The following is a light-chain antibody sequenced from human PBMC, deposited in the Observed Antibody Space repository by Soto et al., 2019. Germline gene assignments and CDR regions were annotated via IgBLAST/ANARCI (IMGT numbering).Light chain of an antibody. CDR3: QQYDSSSPT. J-gene: IGKJ2*01. Sequence: DIQMTQSPSTLSASVGDGVTITCRASQNISVWLAWYQQRPGKAPKFLIYDASSLETGVPSRFSGSGSGTEFTLTIRSLQPEDFATSSCQQYDSSSPTFGQGTKLEIK. CDR2: DAS. CDR1: QNISVW. V-gene: IGKV1-5*01.